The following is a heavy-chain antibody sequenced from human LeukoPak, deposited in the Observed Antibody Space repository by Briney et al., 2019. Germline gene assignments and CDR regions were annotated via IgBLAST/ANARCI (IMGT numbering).Heavy chain of an antibody. V-gene: IGHV1-69*06. CDR1: GGTFSSYA. CDR2: IIPIFGTA. CDR3: ARGGPPNAFDI. J-gene: IGHJ3*02. Sequence: ASVKVSCKASGGTFSSYAISWVRQAPGQGLEWMGGIIPIFGTANYAQKFQGRVTITADKSTSTAYMELSSLRSEGTAVYYCARGGPPNAFDIWGQGTMVTVSS. D-gene: IGHD3-16*01.